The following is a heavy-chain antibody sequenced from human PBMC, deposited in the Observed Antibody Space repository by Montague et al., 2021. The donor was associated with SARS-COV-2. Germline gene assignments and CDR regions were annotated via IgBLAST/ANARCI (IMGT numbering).Heavy chain of an antibody. CDR3: VATYNGNWYYFDY. V-gene: IGHV4-39*01. J-gene: IGHJ4*02. CDR1: GGSFSSGDSY. D-gene: IGHD6-13*01. CDR2: LHYAGXA. Sequence: SETLSLTCSVSGGSFSSGDSYWGWLRQAPGKGPEWIGDLHYAGXAXYXXXXRSRVTISADTSKNQFSLKLNSVTAADTAVYYCVATYNGNWYYFDYWGQGTLVTVSS.